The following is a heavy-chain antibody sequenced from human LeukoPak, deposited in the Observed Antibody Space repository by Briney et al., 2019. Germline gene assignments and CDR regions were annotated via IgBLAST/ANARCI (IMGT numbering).Heavy chain of an antibody. CDR2: IYTSGST. V-gene: IGHV4-4*07. CDR1: GGSFSGYY. CDR3: ARDNRGDFWSGYHYFDY. Sequence: SETLALTCAVYGGSFSGYYWSWIRQPAGKGLEWIGRIYTSGSTNYNPSLKSRVTISVDTSKNQFSLKLSSVTAADTAVYYCARDNRGDFWSGYHYFDYWGQGTLVTVSS. D-gene: IGHD3-3*01. J-gene: IGHJ4*02.